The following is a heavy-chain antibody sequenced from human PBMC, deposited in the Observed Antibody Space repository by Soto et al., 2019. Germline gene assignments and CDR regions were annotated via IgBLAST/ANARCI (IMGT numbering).Heavy chain of an antibody. CDR1: GGTFSSYA. CDR2: IIPIFGTA. J-gene: IGHJ6*02. V-gene: IGHV1-69*01. CDR3: ARVHLGYCSSTSCRSNYYYYGMDV. Sequence: QVQLVQSGAEVKKPGSSVKVSCKASGGTFSSYAISWVRQAPGQGLEWMGGIIPIFGTANYAQKFQGRVTITADESTSTAYMELSSLRSDDTAVYYCARVHLGYCSSTSCRSNYYYYGMDVWGQGTTVTVSS. D-gene: IGHD2-2*01.